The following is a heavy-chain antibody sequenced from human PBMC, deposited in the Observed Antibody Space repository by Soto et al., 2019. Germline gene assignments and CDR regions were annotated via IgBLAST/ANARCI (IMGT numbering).Heavy chain of an antibody. Sequence: QVQLVQSGAEVKKPGSSVKVSCKASGGTFSSYAISWVRQAPGQGLEWMGGIIPIFGTANYAQKFQGRVTITADDSTSTAYMELSSLRSEDTAVYYCARSGVIVVVVAAYDAFDIWGQGTMVTVSS. CDR1: GGTFSSYA. CDR2: IIPIFGTA. D-gene: IGHD2-15*01. J-gene: IGHJ3*02. V-gene: IGHV1-69*01. CDR3: ARSGVIVVVVAAYDAFDI.